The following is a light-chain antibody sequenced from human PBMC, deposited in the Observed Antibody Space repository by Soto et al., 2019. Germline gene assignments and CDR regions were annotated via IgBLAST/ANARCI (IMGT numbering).Light chain of an antibody. J-gene: IGLJ1*01. CDR1: SSDVGGYNY. Sequence: QSALTQPASVSGSPGQSITISCTGTSSDVGGYNYVSWYQQHPGKAPKVMIYDVSNRPSGVSNRFSGSKSGNTASLTISGLQAEDEADYYCSSYTSSSTPYVFGTGTMLTVL. V-gene: IGLV2-14*01. CDR2: DVS. CDR3: SSYTSSSTPYV.